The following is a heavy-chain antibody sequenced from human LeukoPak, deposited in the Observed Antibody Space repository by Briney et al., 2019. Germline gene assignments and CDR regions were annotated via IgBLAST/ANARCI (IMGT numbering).Heavy chain of an antibody. Sequence: PSETLSLTCAVYGGSFSGYYWSWIRQPPGKGLEWIGEINHSGSTNYNPSLKSRVTISVDTSKNQFSLKLRSVTAAGTAVYYCARGRDTTRTTRQKPINWFGPWGQRSL. D-gene: IGHD1-1*01. J-gene: IGHJ5*01. CDR2: INHSGST. V-gene: IGHV4-34*01. CDR3: ARGRDTTRTTRQKPINWFGP. CDR1: GGSFSGYY.